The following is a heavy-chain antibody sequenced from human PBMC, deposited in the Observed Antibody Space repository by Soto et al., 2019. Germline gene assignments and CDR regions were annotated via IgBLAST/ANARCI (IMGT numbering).Heavy chain of an antibody. CDR1: GGSISSYY. CDR3: ARRWGSAFDI. CDR2: IYYSGST. J-gene: IGHJ3*02. Sequence: QVQLQESGPGLVKPSETLSLTCTVSGGSISSYYWSWIRQPPGKGLEWIGYIYYSGSTSYNPSLKSRVTISVDTSKNQFSLKLSSVTAADTAVYYGARRWGSAFDIWGHGTMVTVSS. D-gene: IGHD3-16*01. V-gene: IGHV4-59*01.